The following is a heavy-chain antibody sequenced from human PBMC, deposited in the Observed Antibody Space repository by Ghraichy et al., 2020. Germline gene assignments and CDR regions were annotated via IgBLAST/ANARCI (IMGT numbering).Heavy chain of an antibody. CDR2: IYYSGST. V-gene: IGHV4-31*03. J-gene: IGHJ4*02. CDR1: GGSISSGGYY. CDR3: ARDSSRDGSNSPFRFDY. D-gene: IGHD5-24*01. Sequence: SETLSLTCTVSGGSISSGGYYWSWIRQHPGKGLEWIGYIYYSGSTYYNPSLKSRVIISVDTSKNQFSLKLISVTAADTAVYYCARDSSRDGSNSPFRFDYWGQGTLVTVSS.